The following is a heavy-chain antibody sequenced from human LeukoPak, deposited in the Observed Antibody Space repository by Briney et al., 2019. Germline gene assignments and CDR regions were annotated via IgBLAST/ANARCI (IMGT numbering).Heavy chain of an antibody. D-gene: IGHD1-26*01. Sequence: SETLSLTCAVYGGTFSGYYWSWIRQPPGKRLEWVGESNDSGGTNYNPSLESRVTISADKSKNQVSLKLTSVTAADTAVYYCARLSVIVGAALEYYYYYMDVWGQGTTVTVSS. CDR1: GGTFSGYY. CDR3: ARLSVIVGAALEYYYYYMDV. V-gene: IGHV4-34*01. J-gene: IGHJ6*03. CDR2: SNDSGGT.